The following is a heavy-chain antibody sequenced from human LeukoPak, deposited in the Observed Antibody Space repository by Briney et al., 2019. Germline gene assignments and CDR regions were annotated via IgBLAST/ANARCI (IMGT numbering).Heavy chain of an antibody. CDR1: GFTVSSNY. D-gene: IGHD5-18*01. J-gene: IGHJ5*02. CDR2: IYSGGST. CDR3: AKDLRTAMVTGWFDP. V-gene: IGHV3-53*01. Sequence: GGSLRISCAASGFTVSSNYMSWVRQAPGNGLEWVSVIYSGGSTYYADSVKGRFTISRDNSKNTLYLQMNSLRAEDTAVYYCAKDLRTAMVTGWFDPWGQGTLVTVSS.